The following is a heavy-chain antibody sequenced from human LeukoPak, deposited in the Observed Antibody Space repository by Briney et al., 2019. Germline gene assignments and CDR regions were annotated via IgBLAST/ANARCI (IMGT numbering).Heavy chain of an antibody. CDR3: ARDLFSYDSSGSWFDP. D-gene: IGHD3-22*01. Sequence: ASVKVSCKASGYTFTGYYMHWVRQAPGQGLEWMGRINPNSGGTNYAQKFQGRVTMTRDTSISTAYMELSRLRSDDMAVYYCARDLFSYDSSGSWFDPWGQGTLVTVSS. CDR2: INPNSGGT. CDR1: GYTFTGYY. J-gene: IGHJ5*02. V-gene: IGHV1-2*06.